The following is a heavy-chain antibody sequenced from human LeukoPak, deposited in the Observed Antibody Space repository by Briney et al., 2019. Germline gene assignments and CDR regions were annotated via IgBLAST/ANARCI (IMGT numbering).Heavy chain of an antibody. CDR2: INPNSGGT. CDR3: ASQPVSGYYDSSGYPYMNWFDP. Sequence: GASVKVSCRASGYTFTSYYMHWVRQAPGQGLEWMGRINPNSGGTNYAQKFQGRVTMTRDTSISTAYMELSRLRSDDTAVYYCASQPVSGYYDSSGYPYMNWFDPWGQGTLVTVSS. V-gene: IGHV1-2*06. CDR1: GYTFTSYY. J-gene: IGHJ5*02. D-gene: IGHD3-22*01.